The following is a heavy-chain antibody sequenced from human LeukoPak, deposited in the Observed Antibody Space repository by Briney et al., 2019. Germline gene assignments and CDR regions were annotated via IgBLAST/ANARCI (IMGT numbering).Heavy chain of an antibody. CDR2: IYYSGST. D-gene: IGHD4-23*01. J-gene: IGHJ4*02. V-gene: IGHV4-39*01. CDR1: GGSISSSSYY. Sequence: SETLSLTCTVSGGSISSSSYYWGWIRQPPGKGLEWIGSIYYSGSTYYNPSLKGRVTISVDTSKNQFSLKLSSVTAADTAVYYCARHRDDYGGPLGYWGQGTLVTVSS. CDR3: ARHRDDYGGPLGY.